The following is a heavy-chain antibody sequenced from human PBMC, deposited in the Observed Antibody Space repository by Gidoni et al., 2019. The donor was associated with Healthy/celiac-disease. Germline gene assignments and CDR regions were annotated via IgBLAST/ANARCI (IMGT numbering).Heavy chain of an antibody. J-gene: IGHJ5*02. CDR1: GFTFGDYA. CDR3: TRDRDDSSGYSNWFDP. V-gene: IGHV3-49*05. D-gene: IGHD3-22*01. Sequence: EVQLVESGGGLVKPGRSLRLSCTASGFTFGDYAMSWFRHAPGKGLEWVGFIRSKAYGGTTEYAASVKGRFTISRDDSKSIAYLQMNSLKTEDTAVYYCTRDRDDSSGYSNWFDPWGQGTLVTVSS. CDR2: IRSKAYGGTT.